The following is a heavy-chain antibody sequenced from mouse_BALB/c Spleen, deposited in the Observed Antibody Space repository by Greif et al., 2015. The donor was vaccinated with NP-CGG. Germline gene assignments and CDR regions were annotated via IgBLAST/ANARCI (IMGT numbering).Heavy chain of an antibody. D-gene: IGHD2-14*01. CDR2: IDPENGNT. Sequence: EVQLQQSGAELVRPGALVKLSCKASGFNIKDYYMHWVKQRPEQGLEWIGWIDPENGNTIYDPKFQGKASITADTSSNTAYLRLSSLTSEDTAVYYCASLHRSDYWGQGTTLTVSS. CDR1: GFNIKDYY. CDR3: ASLHRSDY. J-gene: IGHJ2*01. V-gene: IGHV14-1*02.